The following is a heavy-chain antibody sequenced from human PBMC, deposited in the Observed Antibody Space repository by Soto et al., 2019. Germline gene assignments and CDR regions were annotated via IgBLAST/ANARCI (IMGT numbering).Heavy chain of an antibody. D-gene: IGHD3-10*01. J-gene: IGHJ6*03. CDR2: IYSGGST. V-gene: IGHV3-53*01. CDR1: GFTVSSNY. Sequence: GGSLRLSCAASGFTVSSNYMSWVRQAPGKGLEWVSVIYSGGSTYYADSVKGRFTISRDNSKNTLYLQMNSLRAEDTAVYYCARIYGSGSYYNPYYYYYYMDVWGKGTTVTVSS. CDR3: ARIYGSGSYYNPYYYYYYMDV.